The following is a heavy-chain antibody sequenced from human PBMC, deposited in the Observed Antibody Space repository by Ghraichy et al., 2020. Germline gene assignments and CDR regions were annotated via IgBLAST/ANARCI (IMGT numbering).Heavy chain of an antibody. J-gene: IGHJ6*02. CDR3: ASSLDFWDQSNGLDV. V-gene: IGHV3-53*01. CDR1: GFTVRSNQ. D-gene: IGHD3-3*01. CDR2: IYVDGDT. Sequence: GGSLRLSCPASGFTVRSNQMNWVRQAPGKGLEWVSSIYVDGDTYYADSVKGRFTVSRDNSKNTLFLQMHSLRAEDTAVYFCASSLDFWDQSNGLDVWGQGTKVTVSS.